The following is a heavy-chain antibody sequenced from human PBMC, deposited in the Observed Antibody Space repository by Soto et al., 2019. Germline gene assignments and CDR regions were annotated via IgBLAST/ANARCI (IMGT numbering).Heavy chain of an antibody. CDR1: GGSFSGYY. CDR2: INHSGST. Sequence: SLTCAVYGGSFSGYYWSWIRQPPGKGLEWIGEINHSGSTNYNPSLKSRVTISVDTSKNQFSLKLSSVTAADTAVYYCAREDCSSTSCYGGWFDPWGQGTLVTVSS. V-gene: IGHV4-34*01. D-gene: IGHD2-2*01. CDR3: AREDCSSTSCYGGWFDP. J-gene: IGHJ5*02.